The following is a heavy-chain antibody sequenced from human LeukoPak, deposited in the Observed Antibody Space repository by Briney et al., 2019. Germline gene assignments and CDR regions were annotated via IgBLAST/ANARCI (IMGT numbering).Heavy chain of an antibody. CDR1: GGSFSGYY. CDR3: ARGHFYDYIWGSHRPDAFDI. V-gene: IGHV4-34*01. CDR2: VNHSGST. Sequence: SETLSLTCAVYGGSFSGYYWSWIRQPPGKGLEWIGEVNHSGSTNYNPSLKSRVTISVDTSKNQFSLKLSSVTAADTAVYYCARGHFYDYIWGSHRPDAFDIWGQGTMVTVSS. D-gene: IGHD3-16*02. J-gene: IGHJ3*02.